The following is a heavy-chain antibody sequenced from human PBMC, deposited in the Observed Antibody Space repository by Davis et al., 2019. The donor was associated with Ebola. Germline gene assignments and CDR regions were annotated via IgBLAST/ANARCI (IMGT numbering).Heavy chain of an antibody. Sequence: ASVQVSCNASGGTISSYDSNWVRQAPLQGLDWKGIINPSGGFTSHARKFQGRVTMTRDTSTSTAYMELNSLRAEDTALYYCARGDGYNFWDYWGQGTLVTVSS. V-gene: IGHV1-46*01. CDR3: ARGDGYNFWDY. CDR1: GGTISSYD. D-gene: IGHD5-24*01. CDR2: INPSGGFT. J-gene: IGHJ4*02.